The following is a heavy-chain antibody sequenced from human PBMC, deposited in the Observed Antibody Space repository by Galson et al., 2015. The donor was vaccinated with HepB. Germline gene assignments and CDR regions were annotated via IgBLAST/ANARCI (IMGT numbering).Heavy chain of an antibody. CDR2: INPSGGST. V-gene: IGHV1-46*04. CDR1: GYTFTSYY. D-gene: IGHD6-13*01. CDR3: ARGGQQLNYYYGMDV. Sequence: SVKVSCKASGYTFTSYYMHWVRQAPGQGLEWMGIINPSGGSTSYAQKLQGRVTMTRDTSTSTVYMELSSLRSEDTAVYYCARGGQQLNYYYGMDVWGQGTTVTVSS. J-gene: IGHJ6*02.